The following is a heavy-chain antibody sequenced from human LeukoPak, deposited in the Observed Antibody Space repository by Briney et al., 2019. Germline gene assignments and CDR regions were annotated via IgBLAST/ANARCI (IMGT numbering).Heavy chain of an antibody. D-gene: IGHD6-13*01. CDR2: ISVYTGDR. CDR3: ARDHSSSSQLFDY. J-gene: IGHJ4*02. Sequence: GASFKVSCKASGYTFTSYGINWVRQATGQGLEWMGWISVYTGDRNFAQKLQGRVTMTTDSSTTTAYMELRNLRSDDTAVYYCARDHSSSSQLFDYWGQGTLVTVSS. CDR1: GYTFTSYG. V-gene: IGHV1-18*01.